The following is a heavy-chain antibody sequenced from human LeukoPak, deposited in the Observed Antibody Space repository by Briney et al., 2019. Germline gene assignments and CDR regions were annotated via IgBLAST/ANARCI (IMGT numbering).Heavy chain of an antibody. J-gene: IGHJ3*02. CDR3: ARVLGAYYDILTGSEAFDI. Sequence: KASETLSLTCTDSGGSISSYYWSWIRQPAGKGLEWIGRIYTSGSTNYNPSLKSRVTMSVDTSKNQFSLKLSSVTAADTAVYYCARVLGAYYDILTGSEAFDIWGQGTMVTVSS. D-gene: IGHD3-9*01. V-gene: IGHV4-4*07. CDR1: GGSISSYY. CDR2: IYTSGST.